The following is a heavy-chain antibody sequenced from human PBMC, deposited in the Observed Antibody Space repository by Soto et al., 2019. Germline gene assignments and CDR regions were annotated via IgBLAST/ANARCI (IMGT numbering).Heavy chain of an antibody. CDR3: AKDTMAAPVY. CDR1: GFTFSNSG. J-gene: IGHJ4*02. V-gene: IGHV3-30*18. Sequence: QVQVVESGGGVVQPGRSLRLSCAAPGFTFSNSGMHWVRQAPGKGLEWVAVISYDGTNKHYADSVKGRFTISRDNSKNALFLQMNSLRPEDTAVYYCAKDTMAAPVYWGQGTLVTVSS. CDR2: ISYDGTNK. D-gene: IGHD6-6*01.